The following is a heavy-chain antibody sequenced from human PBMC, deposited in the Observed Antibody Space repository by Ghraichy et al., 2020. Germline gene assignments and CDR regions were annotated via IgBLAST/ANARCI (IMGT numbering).Heavy chain of an antibody. CDR1: GGSISSSTYY. D-gene: IGHD3-9*01. Sequence: SETLSLTCSVSGGSISSSTYYWGWIRQPPGKGLEWIGSIYYSGSTYYNPSLKSRVTISVDTSKNQFSLRLSSVTAADTAVYYCARQEFYDVLTYWFDPWGQGTLVTVSS. CDR3: ARQEFYDVLTYWFDP. J-gene: IGHJ5*02. CDR2: IYYSGST. V-gene: IGHV4-39*01.